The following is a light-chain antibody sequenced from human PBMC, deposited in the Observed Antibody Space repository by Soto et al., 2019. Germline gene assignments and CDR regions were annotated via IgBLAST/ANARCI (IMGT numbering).Light chain of an antibody. CDR3: HQYNNWPPT. V-gene: IGKV3-15*01. CDR2: GAS. J-gene: IGKJ1*01. CDR1: QSVSRN. Sequence: EMVMTQSPATLSVSPGERATLSCRASQSVSRNLAWYQQKPGQTPRLLIYGASTRVTGIPARFGGSGSGTEFTLTISSLQSEDFAVYYCHQYNNWPPTFGRGTKVEIK.